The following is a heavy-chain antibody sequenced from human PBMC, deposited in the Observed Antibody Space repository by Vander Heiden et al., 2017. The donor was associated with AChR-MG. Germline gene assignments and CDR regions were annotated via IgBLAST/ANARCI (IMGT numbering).Heavy chain of an antibody. CDR3: AKDPAAYYGSGSWAFDI. CDR1: GFTFSSCP. Sequence: EVQQLESGGGLVQPEGSLRLSCETCGFTFSSCPMSWVRQAPGKGLEWVSTISSSGGSTYSADSVKGRFTISRDNSKNTLYLQMNSLRAEDTAVYYCAKDPAAYYGSGSWAFDIWGPGTMVTVSS. D-gene: IGHD3-10*01. V-gene: IGHV3-23*01. J-gene: IGHJ3*02. CDR2: ISSSGGST.